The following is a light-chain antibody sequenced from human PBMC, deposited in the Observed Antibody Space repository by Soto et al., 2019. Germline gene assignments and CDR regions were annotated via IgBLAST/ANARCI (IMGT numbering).Light chain of an antibody. CDR2: GNS. CDR3: QSYDTSLSGFYV. V-gene: IGLV1-40*01. Sequence: QSVLTQPPSVSGAPGQRVTISCTGSSSNIGAGYDVHWYQQVPGTAPKLLIYGNSNRPSGVPDRFSGSKSGTSASLAITGLQAEDEADYYCQSYDTSLSGFYVFGTGTKVTV. J-gene: IGLJ1*01. CDR1: SSNIGAGYD.